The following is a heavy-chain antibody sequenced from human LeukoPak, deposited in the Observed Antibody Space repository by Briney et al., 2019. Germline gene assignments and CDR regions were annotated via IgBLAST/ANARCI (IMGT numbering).Heavy chain of an antibody. D-gene: IGHD3-3*01. CDR3: ARDLYYDFWSGYVWSRSYYGMDV. J-gene: IGHJ6*02. Sequence: PGRSLRLSCAASGFTFSSYGMHWVRQAQGKGLGGVAVIWYDGSNKYYADSVKGRFTISRDNSKNTLYLQMNSLRAEDTAVYYCARDLYYDFWSGYVWSRSYYGMDVWGQGTTVTVSS. CDR2: IWYDGSNK. V-gene: IGHV3-33*01. CDR1: GFTFSSYG.